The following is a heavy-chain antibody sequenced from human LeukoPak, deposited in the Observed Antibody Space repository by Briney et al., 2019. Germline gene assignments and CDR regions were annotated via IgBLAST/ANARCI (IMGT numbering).Heavy chain of an antibody. D-gene: IGHD6-19*01. V-gene: IGHV3-30-3*01. CDR3: ARDPVGSGWYDQFDY. J-gene: IGHJ4*02. CDR2: ISYDGSNK. Sequence: GGSLRLSCAASGFTFSSYAMHWVRQAPGKGLEWVAVISYDGSNKYYADSVKGRFTISRDNSKNTLYLQMNSLRAEDTAVYYCARDPVGSGWYDQFDYWGQGTLVTVSS. CDR1: GFTFSSYA.